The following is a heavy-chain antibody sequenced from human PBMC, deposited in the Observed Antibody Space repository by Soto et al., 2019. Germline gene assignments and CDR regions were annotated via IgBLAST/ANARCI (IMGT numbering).Heavy chain of an antibody. J-gene: IGHJ4*02. V-gene: IGHV4-31*03. CDR3: AREVVVAATTSSLFDY. CDR1: GGSISSGGYY. D-gene: IGHD2-15*01. Sequence: LSLTCTVSGGSISSGGYYWSWIRQHPGKGLEWIGYIYYSGSTYYSPSLKSRVTISVDTSKNQFSLKLSSVTAADTAVYYCAREVVVAATTSSLFDYWGQGTLVTVSS. CDR2: IYYSGST.